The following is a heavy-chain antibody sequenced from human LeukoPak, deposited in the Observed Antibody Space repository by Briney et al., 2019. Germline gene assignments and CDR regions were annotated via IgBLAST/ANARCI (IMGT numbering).Heavy chain of an antibody. CDR3: ARDTYDFWSGSYSAIDY. CDR2: TYYRSKWYN. V-gene: IGHV6-1*01. D-gene: IGHD3-3*01. Sequence: SQTLSLTCAISGDSVSSNSAAWNWIRQSPSRGLEWLGRTYYRSKWYNDYAVSVKSRITINPDTSKNRFSLQLNSVTPEDTAVYYCARDTYDFWSGSYSAIDYWGQGTLVTVSS. J-gene: IGHJ4*02. CDR1: GDSVSSNSAA.